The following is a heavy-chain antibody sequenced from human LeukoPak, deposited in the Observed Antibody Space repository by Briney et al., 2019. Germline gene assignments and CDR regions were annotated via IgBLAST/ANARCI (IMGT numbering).Heavy chain of an antibody. CDR1: GFTFSSYW. Sequence: GGSLRLSCAASGFTFSSYWMSWVRQAPGKGLEWVGFIRSKAYGGTTEYAASVKGRFTISRDDSKSIAYLQMNSLKTEDTAVYYCTRDRYYDILTGYYLELDYWGQGTLVTVSS. J-gene: IGHJ4*02. V-gene: IGHV3-49*04. CDR3: TRDRYYDILTGYYLELDY. D-gene: IGHD3-9*01. CDR2: IRSKAYGGTT.